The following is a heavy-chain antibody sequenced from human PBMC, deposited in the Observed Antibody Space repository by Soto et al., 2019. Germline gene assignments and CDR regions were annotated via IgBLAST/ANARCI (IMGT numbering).Heavy chain of an antibody. CDR2: ISYDGSNK. CDR1: GFTFSSYG. Sequence: PGGSLRLSCAASGFTFSSYGMHWVRQAPGKGLEWVAVISYDGSNKYYADSVKGRFTISRDNSKNTLYLQMNSLRAEDTAVYYCAKYRGLSTNYYSGMDVRGQGTTVTVSS. CDR3: AKYRGLSTNYYSGMDV. D-gene: IGHD1-1*01. V-gene: IGHV3-30*18. J-gene: IGHJ6*02.